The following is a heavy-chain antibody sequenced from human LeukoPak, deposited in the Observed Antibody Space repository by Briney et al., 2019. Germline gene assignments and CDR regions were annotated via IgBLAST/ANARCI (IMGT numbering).Heavy chain of an antibody. Sequence: ASVKVSCTASGYTFTSYYIHWLRQAPGQGLEWMGIINPSAGSPSYAQKIQGRVTMTRDMSTSTVYMELSSLRSEDTAVYYCARRASYDLLTGYPGPFDYWGQGTLVTVSS. D-gene: IGHD3-9*01. V-gene: IGHV1-46*01. CDR2: INPSAGSP. CDR1: GYTFTSYY. J-gene: IGHJ4*02. CDR3: ARRASYDLLTGYPGPFDY.